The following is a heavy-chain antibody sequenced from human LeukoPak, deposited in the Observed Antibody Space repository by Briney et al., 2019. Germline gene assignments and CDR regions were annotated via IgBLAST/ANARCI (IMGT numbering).Heavy chain of an antibody. D-gene: IGHD5-24*01. V-gene: IGHV3-66*01. CDR1: EFSVGSNY. CDR3: AKDDGWVQYAN. Sequence: PGGSLRLSCAASEFSVGSNYMTWVRQAPGKGLEWVSLIYSGGSTYYADSVKGRFTISRDNSKNTLYLQMNSLRAVDTAVYYCAKDDGWVQYANWGQGTLVTVSS. CDR2: IYSGGST. J-gene: IGHJ4*02.